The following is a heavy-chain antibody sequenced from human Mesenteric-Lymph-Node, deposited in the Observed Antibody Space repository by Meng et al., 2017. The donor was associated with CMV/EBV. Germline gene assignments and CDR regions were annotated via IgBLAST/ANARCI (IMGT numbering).Heavy chain of an antibody. CDR3: ARDPLSITHDAFDI. CDR2: INPNSGGT. J-gene: IGHJ3*02. Sequence: ASVKVSCKASGYTFTSYYMHWVRQAPGQGLEWMGWINPNSGGTNYAQRFQGRVTMTRDTSISTAYMELSRLTSDDTAVYYCARDPLSITHDAFDIWGQGTMVTVSS. CDR1: GYTFTSYY. D-gene: IGHD1-14*01. V-gene: IGHV1-2*02.